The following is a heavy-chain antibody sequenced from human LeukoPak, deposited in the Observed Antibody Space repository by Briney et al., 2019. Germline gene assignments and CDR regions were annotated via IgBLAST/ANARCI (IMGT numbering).Heavy chain of an antibody. CDR1: GYTFTSYY. V-gene: IGHV1-46*01. D-gene: IGHD3-10*01. CDR2: INPSGGST. Sequence: ASVKVSCKASGYTFTSYYMLWVRQAPGQGLEWMGIINPSGGSTTYAQKFQGRVTMTRDMFTGTVYMELSSLKSEDTAVYYCSREALQGNYFDYWGQGTPVTVSS. CDR3: SREALQGNYFDY. J-gene: IGHJ4*02.